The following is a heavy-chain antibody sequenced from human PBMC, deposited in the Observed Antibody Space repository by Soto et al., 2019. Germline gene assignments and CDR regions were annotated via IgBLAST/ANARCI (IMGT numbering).Heavy chain of an antibody. D-gene: IGHD2-15*01. CDR2: INHSGST. Sequence: QVQLQQWGAGLLKPSETLSLTCAVYGGSFSGYYWSWIRQPPGKGLEWIGEINHSGSTNYNPSLKGRVTTAVDTSKNQFSLKLSSVTAADTAVYYCARVGVVAATPFDYWGQGTLVTVSS. J-gene: IGHJ4*02. CDR1: GGSFSGYY. CDR3: ARVGVVAATPFDY. V-gene: IGHV4-34*01.